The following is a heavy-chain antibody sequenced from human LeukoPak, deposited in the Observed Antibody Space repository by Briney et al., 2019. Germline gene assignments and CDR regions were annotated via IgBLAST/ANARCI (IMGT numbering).Heavy chain of an antibody. Sequence: SETLSLTCTVSGGSISSGGYYWSWIRQHPGKGLEWIGYIYYSGSTYYNPSLKSRVTISVDTSKNQFSLKLSSVTAADTAVYYCARESDSSGYLGQIDPWGQGTLVTVSS. CDR2: IYYSGST. J-gene: IGHJ5*02. CDR1: GGSISSGGYY. CDR3: ARESDSSGYLGQIDP. D-gene: IGHD3-22*01. V-gene: IGHV4-31*03.